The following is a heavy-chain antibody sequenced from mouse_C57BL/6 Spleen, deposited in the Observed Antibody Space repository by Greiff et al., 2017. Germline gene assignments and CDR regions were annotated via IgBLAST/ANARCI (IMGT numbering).Heavy chain of an antibody. CDR1: GYNFTSYW. J-gene: IGHJ3*01. V-gene: IGHV1-52*01. Sequence: QVQLQQPGAELVRPGSSVKLSCKASGYNFTSYWMHWVKQRPIQGLEWIGNIDPSDSETHYNQKFKDKATLTVDKSSSTAYMQLSSLTSEDSAVYYCARVDYYCISYWGQGTLVTVSA. CDR2: IDPSDSET. D-gene: IGHD1-1*01. CDR3: ARVDYYCISY.